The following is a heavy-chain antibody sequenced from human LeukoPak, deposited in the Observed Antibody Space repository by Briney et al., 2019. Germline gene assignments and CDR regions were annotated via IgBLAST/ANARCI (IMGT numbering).Heavy chain of an antibody. CDR2: ISGSGGST. D-gene: IGHD3-16*01. Sequence: GGSLRLSCAASGFTFSTYAMSWVRQAPGKGLEWVSAISGSGGSTYYADSVKGRFTISRDNSKNTLYLQMNSLRSEDTAVYYCARGNNLGYYFDYWGQGTLVTVSS. CDR3: ARGNNLGYYFDY. J-gene: IGHJ4*02. CDR1: GFTFSTYA. V-gene: IGHV3-23*01.